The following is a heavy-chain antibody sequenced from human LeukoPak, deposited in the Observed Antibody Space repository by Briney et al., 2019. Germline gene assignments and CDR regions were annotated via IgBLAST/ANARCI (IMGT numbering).Heavy chain of an antibody. CDR2: VSTYNGNV. D-gene: IGHD3-10*01. V-gene: IGHV1-18*01. Sequence: ASVKVSCKASRYTLTADNICSVRQTPGQGLEWISWVSTYNGNVNFAQKVQGRVITTTDTSTRTAYMELRSLRSDDTAVYFCARELQSHYFDYWGQGTLVTVSS. CDR3: ARELQSHYFDY. CDR1: RYTLTADN. J-gene: IGHJ4*02.